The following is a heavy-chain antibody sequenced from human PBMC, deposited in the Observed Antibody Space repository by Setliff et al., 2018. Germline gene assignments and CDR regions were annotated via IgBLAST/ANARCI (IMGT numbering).Heavy chain of an antibody. V-gene: IGHV4-4*02. CDR2: IYHSEST. CDR3: ARHAITSGGRPDYFDN. CDR1: GGSISSSNW. J-gene: IGHJ4*02. D-gene: IGHD2-8*01. Sequence: SETLSLTCAVSGGSISSSNWWSWFRQPPGKGLEWSGEIYHSESTNYNTDLKRRVHISVEKSTNQISLRLNSVTAADTAVFYCARHAITSGGRPDYFDNWGPGTLVTVSS.